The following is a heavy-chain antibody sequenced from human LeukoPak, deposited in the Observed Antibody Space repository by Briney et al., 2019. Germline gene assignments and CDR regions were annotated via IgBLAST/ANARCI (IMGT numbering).Heavy chain of an antibody. D-gene: IGHD3-3*01. V-gene: IGHV1-69*04. CDR3: ARDYYDFWSGHPNYFDY. J-gene: IGHJ4*02. CDR1: GGTFSSYT. CDR2: IIPILGIA. Sequence: ASVKVSCKASGGTFSSYTISWVRQAPGQGLEWMGRIIPILGIANYAQKFQGRVTITADKSTSTAYMELSSLRSEDTAVYYCARDYYDFWSGHPNYFDYWGQGTLVTVS.